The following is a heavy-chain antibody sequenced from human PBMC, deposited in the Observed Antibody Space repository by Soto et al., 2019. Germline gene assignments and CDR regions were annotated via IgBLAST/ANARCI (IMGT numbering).Heavy chain of an antibody. V-gene: IGHV3-33*01. CDR2: IWYDGSNK. CDR1: GFTFSSYG. J-gene: IGHJ2*01. CDR3: ARDQVYGDQLYWYFDL. Sequence: QVQLVESGGGVVQPGRSLRLSCAASGFTFSSYGMHWVRQAPGKGLEWVAVIWYDGSNKYYADSVKGRFTISRDNSKNTLYLQMNSLRAEDTAVYYCARDQVYGDQLYWYFDLWGRGTLVTVSS. D-gene: IGHD4-17*01.